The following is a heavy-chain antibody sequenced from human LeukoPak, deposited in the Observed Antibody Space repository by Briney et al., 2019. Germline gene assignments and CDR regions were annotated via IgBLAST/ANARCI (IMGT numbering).Heavy chain of an antibody. D-gene: IGHD4-23*01. Sequence: NASETLSLTCTVSGGSISSYYWSWIRQPPGKGLEWIGYIYYSGSTNYNPSLKSRVTISVDTSKNQFSLKLSSVTAAGTAVYYCARDGSWGYGGNAFLVWGQGTLVTVSS. V-gene: IGHV4-59*01. CDR2: IYYSGST. CDR3: ARDGSWGYGGNAFLV. CDR1: GGSISSYY. J-gene: IGHJ4*02.